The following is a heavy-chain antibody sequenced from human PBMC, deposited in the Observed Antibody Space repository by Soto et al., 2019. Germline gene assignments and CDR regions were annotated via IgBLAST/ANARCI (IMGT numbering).Heavy chain of an antibody. CDR1: GGSISSSSYY. Sequence: SETLSLTCTVSGGSISSSSYYWGWIRQPPGKGLEWIGSIYYSGSTYYNPSLKSRVTISVDTSKNQFSLKLSSVTAADTAVYYCARLLRRYVATPWGQGTLVTVSS. CDR2: IYYSGST. V-gene: IGHV4-39*01. J-gene: IGHJ5*02. D-gene: IGHD3-16*01. CDR3: ARLLRRYVATP.